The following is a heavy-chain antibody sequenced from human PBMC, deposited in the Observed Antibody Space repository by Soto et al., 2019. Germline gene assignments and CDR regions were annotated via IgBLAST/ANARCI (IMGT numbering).Heavy chain of an antibody. D-gene: IGHD6-19*01. Sequence: EVQLLESGGGLVQPGGSLRLSCAASGFTFNSYAMNWVRQAPGKGLGWVSVISGSGGSTYYADSVKGRFTISRDNSKNTLYLQMNSLRAEDTAVYYCASRSSGWYFDYWGQGTLVTVSS. CDR3: ASRSSGWYFDY. CDR1: GFTFNSYA. J-gene: IGHJ4*02. CDR2: ISGSGGST. V-gene: IGHV3-23*01.